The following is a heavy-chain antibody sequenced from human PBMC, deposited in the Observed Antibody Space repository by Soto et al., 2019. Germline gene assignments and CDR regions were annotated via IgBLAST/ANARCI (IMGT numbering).Heavy chain of an antibody. V-gene: IGHV5-10-1*01. Sequence: ESLKISFTGSGYIFTSYWIAWVRQMPGKGLEWMGRIDPSDSYTIYSPSFQGHVTISADKSINTAYLQWSTLKASDTAMYYCARFYPYTSTWKWGQGTLVTVSS. CDR2: IDPSDSYT. J-gene: IGHJ4*02. CDR3: ARFYPYTSTWK. D-gene: IGHD1-1*01. CDR1: GYIFTSYW.